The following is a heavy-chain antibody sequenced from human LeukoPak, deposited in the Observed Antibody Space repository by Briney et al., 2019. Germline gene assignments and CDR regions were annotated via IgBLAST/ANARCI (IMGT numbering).Heavy chain of an antibody. CDR3: ARGSDSGTPRWFDP. Sequence: ASVKVSCKASGYTFTSNYIHWVRQAPGQGLEWMGMIYPRDGSTNYAQKFQGRVTMTRDTSISTAYMKLSSLRSDDTAVYYCARGSDSGTPRWFDPWGQGTLVTV. CDR1: GYTFTSNY. CDR2: IYPRDGST. D-gene: IGHD1-26*01. V-gene: IGHV1-2*02. J-gene: IGHJ5*02.